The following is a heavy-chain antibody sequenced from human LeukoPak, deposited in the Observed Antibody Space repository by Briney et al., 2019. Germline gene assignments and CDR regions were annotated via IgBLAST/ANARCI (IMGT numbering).Heavy chain of an antibody. V-gene: IGHV4-4*02. Sequence: SETLSLTCAVSGGSISSGHWWSWVRQPPGKGLEWIGEMHQSGSTNYNPSLKSRVTMSVDTSKNQFSLKLNSVTAADTAVYYCARDSRGGFGLYWGQGTLVSVSS. CDR3: ARDSRGGFGLY. CDR1: GGSISSGHW. CDR2: MHQSGST. D-gene: IGHD3-10*01. J-gene: IGHJ4*02.